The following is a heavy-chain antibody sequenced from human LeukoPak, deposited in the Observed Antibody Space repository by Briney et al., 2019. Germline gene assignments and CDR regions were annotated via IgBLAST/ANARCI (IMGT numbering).Heavy chain of an antibody. V-gene: IGHV1-69*13. CDR2: IIPIFGTA. CDR1: GGTFSSYA. D-gene: IGHD5-24*01. Sequence: ASVKVSCKASGGTFSSYAISWVRQAPGQGLEWMGGIIPIFGTANYAQKFQGRVTITADESTSTAYMELSSLRSKDTAVYYCAVDVEMATTKTDDAFDIWGQGTMVTVSS. J-gene: IGHJ3*02. CDR3: AVDVEMATTKTDDAFDI.